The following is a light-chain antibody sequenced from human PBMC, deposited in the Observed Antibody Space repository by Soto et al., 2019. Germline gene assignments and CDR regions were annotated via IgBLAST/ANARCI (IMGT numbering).Light chain of an antibody. CDR2: GAS. CDR1: QSINNW. CDR3: QHYNGY. Sequence: DIQMTQSPSTLSASVGDRVTITCRASQSINNWLAWYQLKPGKAPTLLIYGASSLESGVPSRFSGSGSGTEFTLTISSLQPDDFATYYCQHYNGYFGQGTKLELK. J-gene: IGKJ2*01. V-gene: IGKV1-5*03.